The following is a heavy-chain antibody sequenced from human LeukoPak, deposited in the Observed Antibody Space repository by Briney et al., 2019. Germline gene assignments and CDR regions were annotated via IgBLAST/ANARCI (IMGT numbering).Heavy chain of an antibody. CDR3: AREGIAAAGMGFDY. V-gene: IGHV4-31*01. CDR1: GGSISSGGYY. J-gene: IGHJ4*02. Sequence: SETLSVTCTVSGGSISSGGYYWSWIRQHPGKGLEWIGYIYYSGSTYYHPSLKSPVTISVDKSKNQFSLKLSSVTAADTAVYYCAREGIAAAGMGFDYWGQGTLVTVSS. D-gene: IGHD6-13*01. CDR2: IYYSGST.